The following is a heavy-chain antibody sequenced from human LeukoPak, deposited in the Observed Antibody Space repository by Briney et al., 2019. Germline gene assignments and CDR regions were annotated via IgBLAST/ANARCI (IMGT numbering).Heavy chain of an antibody. CDR1: GFMFSSYT. CDR3: ARDGRYSYGYWFDS. J-gene: IGHJ5*01. CDR2: ISSSSSSI. D-gene: IGHD5-18*01. Sequence: TGGSLRLSCAASGFMFSSYTMNWVRQAPGKGLEWVSYISSSSSSIYYADSVKGRFTISRDNAKNSLYLQMDSLRAEDTAVYYCARDGRYSYGYWFDSWGQGTLVTVSS. V-gene: IGHV3-48*01.